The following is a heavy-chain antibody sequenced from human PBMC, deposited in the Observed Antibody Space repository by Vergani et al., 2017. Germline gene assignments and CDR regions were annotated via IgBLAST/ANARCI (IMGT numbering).Heavy chain of an antibody. V-gene: IGHV4-34*01. Sequence: QVQLQQWGGELLKPSETLSLTCVVNGGSFTSYHWTWIRQSPGEGLEWVGDIDHTGRPDYNPSLKSRLTMSVDKSRNQFSLTLNSVTATDTAIYFCARVNTETNGHLYYYYYMDVWVQGTAVTVS. CDR3: ARVNTETNGHLYYYYYMDV. J-gene: IGHJ6*03. CDR2: IDHTGRP. D-gene: IGHD4-11*01. CDR1: GGSFTSYH.